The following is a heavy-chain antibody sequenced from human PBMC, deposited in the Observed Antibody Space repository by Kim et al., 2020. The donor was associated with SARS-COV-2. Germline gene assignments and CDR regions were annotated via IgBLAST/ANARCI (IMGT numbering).Heavy chain of an antibody. D-gene: IGHD3-16*01. J-gene: IGHJ4*02. CDR1: GGSISSGGYY. V-gene: IGHV4-31*03. Sequence: TLSLTCTVSGGSISSGGYYWSWIRQHPGKGLEWIGYIYYSGSTYYNPSLKSRVTISVDTSKNQFSLKLSSVTAANTAVYYCARAITAYTVVSPGVWGQGTLVTVSS. CDR2: IYYSGST. CDR3: ARAITAYTVVSPGV.